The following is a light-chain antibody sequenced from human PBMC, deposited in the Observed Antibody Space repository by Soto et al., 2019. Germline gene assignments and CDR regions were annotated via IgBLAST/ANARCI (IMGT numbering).Light chain of an antibody. Sequence: EIVLTQSPGTLSLSPGERATLSCRASQSVSSSYLAWDQQTPGQAPRLLIYGASSRATGIPDRFRGSGSGTDFTLTISRLEPADCAVYYCQQSGSSPMYTFGQGTKLEIK. CDR2: GAS. V-gene: IGKV3-20*01. CDR1: QSVSSSY. CDR3: QQSGSSPMYT. J-gene: IGKJ2*01.